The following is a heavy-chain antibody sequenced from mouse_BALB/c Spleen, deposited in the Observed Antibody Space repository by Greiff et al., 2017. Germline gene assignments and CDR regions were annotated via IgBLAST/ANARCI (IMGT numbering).Heavy chain of an antibody. CDR3: ARGGGITTVPPDY. D-gene: IGHD1-1*01. V-gene: IGHV1-14*01. Sequence: EVQLQESGPELVKPGASVKMSCKASGYTFTSYVMHWVKQKPGQGLEWIGYINPYNDGTKYNEKFKGKATLTSDKSSSTAYMELSSLTSEDSAVYYCARGGGITTVPPDYWGQGTTLTVSS. CDR1: GYTFTSYV. CDR2: INPYNDGT. J-gene: IGHJ2*01.